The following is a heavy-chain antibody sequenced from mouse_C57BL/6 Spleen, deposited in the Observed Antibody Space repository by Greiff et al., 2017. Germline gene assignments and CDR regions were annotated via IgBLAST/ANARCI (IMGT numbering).Heavy chain of an antibody. J-gene: IGHJ3*01. CDR3: ARPGYGRTWFAY. Sequence: EVKLMESGGGLVKPGGSLKLSCAASGFTFSDYGMHWVRQAPEKGLEWVAYISSGSSTIYYADTVKGRFTISRDNAKNTLFLQMTRLRSEDTAMYYCARPGYGRTWFAYWGQGTLVTVSA. CDR2: ISSGSSTI. D-gene: IGHD1-1*01. V-gene: IGHV5-17*01. CDR1: GFTFSDYG.